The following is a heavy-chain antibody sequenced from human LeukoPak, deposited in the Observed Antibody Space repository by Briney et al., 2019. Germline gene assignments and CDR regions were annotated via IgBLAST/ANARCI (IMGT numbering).Heavy chain of an antibody. CDR3: AREGYYYDSSGLNWFDP. D-gene: IGHD3-22*01. CDR1: GYSISSGYY. CDR2: IYHSGST. V-gene: IGHV4-38-2*02. J-gene: IGHJ5*02. Sequence: SETLSLTCTVSGYSISSGYYWGWIRQPPGKGLEWIGSIYHSGSTYYNTSLKSRVTISVDTSKNQFSLKLSSVTAADTAVYYCAREGYYYDSSGLNWFDPWGQGTLVTVSS.